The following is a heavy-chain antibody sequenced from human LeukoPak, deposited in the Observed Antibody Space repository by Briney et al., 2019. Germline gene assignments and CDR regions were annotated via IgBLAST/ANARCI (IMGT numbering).Heavy chain of an antibody. J-gene: IGHJ4*02. D-gene: IGHD1-26*01. CDR2: ISHDGRNT. CDR1: GFTFRNDW. V-gene: IGHV3-74*01. Sequence: PAGSLRLSCAASGFTFRNDWMHWVRQPPGKGLVWVSRISHDGRNTAYADSVKGRFTLSSDNARSVLFLQLDSLRAEDTAVYYCARALGSPLDYWGQGTLVTVSS. CDR3: ARALGSPLDY.